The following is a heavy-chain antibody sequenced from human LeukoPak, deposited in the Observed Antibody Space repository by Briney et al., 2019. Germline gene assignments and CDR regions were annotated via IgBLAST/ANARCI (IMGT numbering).Heavy chain of an antibody. CDR1: GFTFNRYN. CDR2: ISTSSSYI. J-gene: IGHJ5*02. CDR3: ARGADGVSSNSRGWFDP. V-gene: IGHV3-21*01. D-gene: IGHD2-15*01. Sequence: GGSLRLSCAASGFTFNRYNMNWVRRAPGKGLEWVASISTSSSYIYYADSVRGRFTIARDNAKKSLYLQMNSLRAEDTAVYSCARGADGVSSNSRGWFDPWGQGTLVTVSS.